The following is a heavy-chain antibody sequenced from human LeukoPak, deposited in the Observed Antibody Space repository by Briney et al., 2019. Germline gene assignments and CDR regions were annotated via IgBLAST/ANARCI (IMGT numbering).Heavy chain of an antibody. CDR1: GYSISSGYY. Sequence: KPSETLSLTCTVSGYSISSGYYWGWIRQPPGKGLEWTGSIDHSGSTYYNPSLKSRVTISVDTSNNQFSLKLSSVTAADTAVYYCACLTTADAFDIWGQGTMVTVSS. D-gene: IGHD3-22*01. V-gene: IGHV4-38-2*02. J-gene: IGHJ3*02. CDR3: ACLTTADAFDI. CDR2: IDHSGST.